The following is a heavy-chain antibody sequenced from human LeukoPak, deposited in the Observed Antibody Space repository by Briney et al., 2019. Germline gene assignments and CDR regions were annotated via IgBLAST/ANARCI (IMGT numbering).Heavy chain of an antibody. CDR3: ASSSLVVVVTYGFDI. J-gene: IGHJ3*02. Sequence: SGTLSLTCTVSNGPITSTKWWSWVRPPPGEGLEWSGEISHTGSTNYNPSFNSRVTMSLDKSKNQFSLNLNSVPAADTALYYCASSSLVVVVTYGFDIWGRGTAVTVSS. CDR1: NGPITSTKW. CDR2: ISHTGST. D-gene: IGHD2-21*01. V-gene: IGHV4-4*02.